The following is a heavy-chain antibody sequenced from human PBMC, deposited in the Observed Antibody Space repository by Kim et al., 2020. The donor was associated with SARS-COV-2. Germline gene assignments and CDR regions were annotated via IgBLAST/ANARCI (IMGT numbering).Heavy chain of an antibody. D-gene: IGHD3-22*01. V-gene: IGHV4-39*07. CDR2: IYYSGST. Sequence: SETLSLTCTVSGGSISSSSYYWGWIRQPPGKGLEWIGSIYYSGSTYYNPSLKSRVTISVDTSKNQFSLKLSSVTAADTAVYYCARDPKYYYDSSGDFQHWGQGTLVTVSS. J-gene: IGHJ1*01. CDR3: ARDPKYYYDSSGDFQH. CDR1: GGSISSSSYY.